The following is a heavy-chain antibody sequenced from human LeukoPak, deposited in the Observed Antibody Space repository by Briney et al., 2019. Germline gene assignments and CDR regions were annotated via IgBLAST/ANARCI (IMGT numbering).Heavy chain of an antibody. CDR1: NGSVRSYY. CDR3: ATKSRVGAYDY. D-gene: IGHD1-26*01. Sequence: SETLSLTCTVSNGSVRSYYWSWVRQSPGKGLEWIGYIYYSGSTNYNPSLKSRVTMSVDTSKNQFSLKLSSVTAADTAVYYCATKSRVGAYDYWGQGTLVTVSS. V-gene: IGHV4-59*02. CDR2: IYYSGST. J-gene: IGHJ4*02.